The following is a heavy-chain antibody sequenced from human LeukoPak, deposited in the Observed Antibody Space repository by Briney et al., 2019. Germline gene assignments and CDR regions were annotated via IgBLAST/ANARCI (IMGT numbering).Heavy chain of an antibody. V-gene: IGHV3-23*01. Sequence: GGSLRLSCAASGFTFSSYAMSWVRQAPGKGLEWVSAISGSGGSTYYADSVKGRFTISRANSKNTLYLQMNSLRAEDTAVYYCAKEGHGQQLVPSIYFDYWGQGTLVTVSS. J-gene: IGHJ4*02. CDR1: GFTFSSYA. D-gene: IGHD6-13*01. CDR2: ISGSGGST. CDR3: AKEGHGQQLVPSIYFDY.